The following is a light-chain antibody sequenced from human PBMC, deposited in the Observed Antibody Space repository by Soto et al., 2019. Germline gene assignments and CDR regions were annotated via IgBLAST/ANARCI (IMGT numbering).Light chain of an antibody. CDR1: QSVLVTPDNKNN. Sequence: DIVLTQSPDSLAVSLGERATINCKSSQSVLVTPDNKNNLAWYQQKPGQPPRLLIYWAFFRESGVPDRFSGSGSGTDFTLTISNLRAEDVAVYYCQQYFIAPLTFGGGTKEEIK. V-gene: IGKV4-1*01. J-gene: IGKJ4*01. CDR2: WAF. CDR3: QQYFIAPLT.